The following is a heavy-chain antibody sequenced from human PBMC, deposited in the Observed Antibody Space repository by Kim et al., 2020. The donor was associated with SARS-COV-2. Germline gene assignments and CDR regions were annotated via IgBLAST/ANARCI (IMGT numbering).Heavy chain of an antibody. CDR1: GFTFSSYA. V-gene: IGHV3-30*04. CDR2: ISYDGSNK. Sequence: GGSLRLSCAASGFTFSSYAMHWVRQAPGKGLEWVAVISYDGSNKYYADSVKGRFTISRDNSKNTLYLQMNSLRAEDTAVYYYARSLDYGDFQFYYYYGMDVWGQGTTVTVSS. CDR3: ARSLDYGDFQFYYYYGMDV. D-gene: IGHD4-17*01. J-gene: IGHJ6*02.